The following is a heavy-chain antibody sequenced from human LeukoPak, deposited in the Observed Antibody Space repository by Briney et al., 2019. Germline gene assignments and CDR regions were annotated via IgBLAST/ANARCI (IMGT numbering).Heavy chain of an antibody. CDR1: GFTLNDYG. CDR3: ARGRSTFDY. D-gene: IGHD2-2*01. CDR2: INWNGGSI. Sequence: GGSLRLSCAVSGFTLNDYGMSWVRQAPGKGLEWVSGINWNGGSIGYADSVKGRFTISRDNVKNSLYLQMNSLRAEDTALYYCARGRSTFDYWGQGTLVTVSS. V-gene: IGHV3-20*04. J-gene: IGHJ4*02.